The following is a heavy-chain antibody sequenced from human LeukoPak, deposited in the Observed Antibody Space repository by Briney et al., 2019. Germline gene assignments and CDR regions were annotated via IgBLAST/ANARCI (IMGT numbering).Heavy chain of an antibody. CDR2: ISSSGSYI. V-gene: IGHV3-21*01. J-gene: IGHJ5*02. CDR1: GFTFSSYS. D-gene: IGHD3-10*01. CDR3: ARDLTGFTMVEFDP. Sequence: SGGSLRLSCAASGFTFSSYSMNWVRQAPGKGLEWVSSISSSGSYIYYADSVKGRFTISRDNAKNSLYLQMNSLRAEDTAVYYCARDLTGFTMVEFDPWGQGTLVTVSS.